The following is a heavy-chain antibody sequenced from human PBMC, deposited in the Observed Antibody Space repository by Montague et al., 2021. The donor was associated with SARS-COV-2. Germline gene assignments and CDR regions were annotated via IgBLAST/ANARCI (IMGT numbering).Heavy chain of an antibody. CDR2: IFYNGYT. J-gene: IGHJ5*02. Sequence: SETLSLTCTVSGGTVRDYYWNWIRQTPGKGLEWIGYIFYNGYTKYNPSLESRVTLSVDTPGNQFFLSLRSVTASDKATYFCARHSVSEDGTFFRSYLDPWGQGAQVIVSS. CDR3: ARHSVSEDGTFFRSYLDP. CDR1: GGTVRDYY. V-gene: IGHV4-59*08. D-gene: IGHD1-1*01.